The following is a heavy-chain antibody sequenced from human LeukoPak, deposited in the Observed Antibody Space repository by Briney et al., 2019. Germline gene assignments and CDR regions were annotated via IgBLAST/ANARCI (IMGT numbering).Heavy chain of an antibody. CDR1: GGSISSYY. J-gene: IGHJ3*02. D-gene: IGHD3-10*01. Sequence: SETLSLTCTVSGGSISSYYWSSIRQHPGKGLGWIGYIYYSGSTNYNPSLKSRVTISVDTSKNQFSLKLSSVTAADTAVYYCARDGGYGSGAFDIWGQGTMVTVSS. CDR3: ARDGGYGSGAFDI. CDR2: IYYSGST. V-gene: IGHV4-59*01.